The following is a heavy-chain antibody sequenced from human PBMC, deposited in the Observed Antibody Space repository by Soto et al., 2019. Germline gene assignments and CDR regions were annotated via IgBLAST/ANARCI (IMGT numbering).Heavy chain of an antibody. Sequence: GGSLRLSCAASGFTFSSYAMSWVRQAPGKGLEWVSAISGSGGSTYYADSVKGRFTISRDNSKNTLYLQMNSLRAEDTAVYYYAKPRSSSPGGGYYYYYGMDVWGQGTTVTVSS. CDR3: AKPRSSSPGGGYYYYYGMDV. D-gene: IGHD6-6*01. CDR1: GFTFSSYA. V-gene: IGHV3-23*01. CDR2: ISGSGGST. J-gene: IGHJ6*02.